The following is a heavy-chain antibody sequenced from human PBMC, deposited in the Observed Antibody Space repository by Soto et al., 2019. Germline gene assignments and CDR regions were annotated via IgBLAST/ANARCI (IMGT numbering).Heavy chain of an antibody. J-gene: IGHJ5*02. V-gene: IGHV4-34*01. CDR1: GGSFSGYY. Sequence: SETLSLTCAVYGGSFSGYYWSWIRQPPGKGLEWIGEINHSGSTNYNPSLRSRVTISVDTSKNQFSLKLSSVTAADTAVYYCARGSGGTVVVVAATPGNWFDPWGQGTLVTVSS. CDR3: ARGSGGTVVVVAATPGNWFDP. CDR2: INHSGST. D-gene: IGHD2-15*01.